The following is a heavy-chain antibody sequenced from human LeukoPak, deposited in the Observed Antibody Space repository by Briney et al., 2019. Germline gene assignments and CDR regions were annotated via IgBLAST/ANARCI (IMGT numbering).Heavy chain of an antibody. CDR1: GGTFSSYA. V-gene: IGHV1-69*05. D-gene: IGHD3-22*01. CDR2: IIPIFGTA. CDR3: AREFGLWGGDSSGYSV. Sequence: ASVKVSCKASGGTFSSYAISWVRQAPGQGLEWMGRIIPIFGTANYAQKFQGRVTITTDESTSTAYMELSRLRSEDTAVYYCAREFGLWGGDSSGYSVWGQGTLVTVSS. J-gene: IGHJ4*02.